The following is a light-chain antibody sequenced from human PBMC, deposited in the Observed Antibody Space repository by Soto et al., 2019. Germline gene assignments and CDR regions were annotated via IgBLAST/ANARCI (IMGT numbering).Light chain of an antibody. V-gene: IGKV1-5*03. Sequence: DIQMTQSPSTLSASIGDRVTITCRASQSVGRWLAWYQQKPGKAPKVLIYKASTLAYGVPSRFSGSGAGTEFTLTISSLQPDDFGTDFCQQYETFSTFGQGTKVGIK. CDR2: KAS. J-gene: IGKJ1*01. CDR1: QSVGRW. CDR3: QQYETFST.